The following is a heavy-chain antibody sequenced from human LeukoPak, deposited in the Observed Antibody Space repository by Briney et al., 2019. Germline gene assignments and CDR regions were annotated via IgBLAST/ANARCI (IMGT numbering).Heavy chain of an antibody. D-gene: IGHD2-15*01. J-gene: IGHJ3*01. CDR2: IYTSGST. CDR3: AREDCGGGSYNDAFDL. Sequence: SETLSLTCTVSGGSISDYYCSWIRQPAGKGLEWIGRIYTSGSTSYNPSLKSRVTMSVDTSKNQFSLKLSSVTAADTAVYYCAREDCGGGSYNDAFDLWGQGTMVTVSS. V-gene: IGHV4-4*07. CDR1: GGSISDYY.